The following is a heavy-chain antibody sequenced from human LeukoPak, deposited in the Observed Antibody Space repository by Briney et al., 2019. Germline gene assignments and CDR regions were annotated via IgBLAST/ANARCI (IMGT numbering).Heavy chain of an antibody. CDR2: ISSSSSYI. Sequence: GGSLRLSCAASGFTFSSYSMNWVRQAPGKGLEWVSSISSSSSYIYYADSVKGRFTISRDNSKNSLYLQMNSLRSEDTALYYCAKDMGGSGRNWASNWFDPWGQGTLVTVSS. D-gene: IGHD1-26*01. CDR3: AKDMGGSGRNWASNWFDP. V-gene: IGHV3-21*04. J-gene: IGHJ5*02. CDR1: GFTFSSYS.